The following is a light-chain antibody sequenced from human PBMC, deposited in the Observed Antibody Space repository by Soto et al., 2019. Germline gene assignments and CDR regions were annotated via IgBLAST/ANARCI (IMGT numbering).Light chain of an antibody. V-gene: IGLV1-40*01. CDR2: GNN. CDR3: QSFDSRLNGVV. J-gene: IGLJ2*01. Sequence: QSVLTQPPSVSGAPGQRVTISCAGSASNIGADYAIHWYQQLPGTAPKLLIFGNNNRPSGVPDRFSGSKSDTSASLAITGFQADDEADYYCQSFDSRLNGVVFGGGTKLTVL. CDR1: ASNIGADYA.